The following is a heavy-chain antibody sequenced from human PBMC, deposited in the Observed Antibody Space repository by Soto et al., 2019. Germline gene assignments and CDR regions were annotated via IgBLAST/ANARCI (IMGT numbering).Heavy chain of an antibody. D-gene: IGHD1-26*01. J-gene: IGHJ4*02. CDR3: ARGPQSGSYKGTFDY. CDR1: GGSISSYY. CDR2: IYTSGST. V-gene: IGHV4-4*07. Sequence: QVQLQESGPGLVKPSETLSLTCTVSGGSISSYYWSWIRQPAGKGLEWIGRIYTSGSTNYNPSLKSRVTMSVDTSKNQFSLKLSSVIAADTAVYYCARGPQSGSYKGTFDYWGQGTLVTVSS.